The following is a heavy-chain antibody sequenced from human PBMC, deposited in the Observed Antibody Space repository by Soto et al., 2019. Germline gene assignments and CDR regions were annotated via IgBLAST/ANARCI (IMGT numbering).Heavy chain of an antibody. J-gene: IGHJ4*02. Sequence: ASVKVSCKASGYTFTSYYMHWVRQAPGRGLEWMGIINPSGGNTNYAQKFQGRVTMTRDTSTSTVYMELSSLRSEDTAVYYCARDVGDSSGWYFFDYWGQGTLVTVSS. CDR2: INPSGGNT. CDR3: ARDVGDSSGWYFFDY. D-gene: IGHD6-19*01. CDR1: GYTFTSYY. V-gene: IGHV1-46*01.